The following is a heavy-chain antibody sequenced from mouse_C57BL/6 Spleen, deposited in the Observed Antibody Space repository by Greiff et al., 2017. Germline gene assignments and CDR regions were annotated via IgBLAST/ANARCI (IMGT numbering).Heavy chain of an antibody. CDR2: IHPNSGST. CDR1: GYTFTSYW. V-gene: IGHV1-64*01. Sequence: VKLQQPGAELVKPGASVKLSCKASGYTFTSYWMHWVKQRPGQGLEWIGMIHPNSGSTNYNEKFKSKATLTVDKSSSTAYMQLSSLTSEDSAVYYCARVGNYDYYSNYFDYWGQGTTLTVSS. J-gene: IGHJ2*01. CDR3: ARVGNYDYYSNYFDY. D-gene: IGHD2-5*01.